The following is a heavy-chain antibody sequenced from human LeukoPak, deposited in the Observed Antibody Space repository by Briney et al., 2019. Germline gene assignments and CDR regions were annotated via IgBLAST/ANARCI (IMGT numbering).Heavy chain of an antibody. V-gene: IGHV4-4*02. CDR1: GGSISSTNW. D-gene: IGHD6-19*01. Sequence: SETLSLTCAVSGGSISSTNWWSWVRQPPGKELEWIGEIYHSGNTNYNPSLKSRVTLSVDKSKNQLSLKVNSVTAADTAVYYCVANGWYSLEHWGQGTLVIVSS. CDR2: IYHSGNT. CDR3: VANGWYSLEH. J-gene: IGHJ1*01.